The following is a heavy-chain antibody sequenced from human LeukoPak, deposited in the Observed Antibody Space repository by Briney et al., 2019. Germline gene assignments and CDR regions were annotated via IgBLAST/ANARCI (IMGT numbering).Heavy chain of an antibody. Sequence: XSXXASGXXFTGYYXHWVRQXPGQGLEWMGWINPNSGDTNSAQKFQGRVTMTRDTSISTAYMELSRLRFDDTAVYYCARDGALDYWGQGTLVTVSS. CDR1: GXXFTGYY. CDR3: ARDGALDY. V-gene: IGHV1-2*02. J-gene: IGHJ4*02. CDR2: INPNSGDT. D-gene: IGHD4/OR15-4a*01.